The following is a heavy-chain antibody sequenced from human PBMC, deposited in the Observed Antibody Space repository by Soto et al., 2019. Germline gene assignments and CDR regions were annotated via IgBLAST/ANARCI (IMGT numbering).Heavy chain of an antibody. CDR3: ARDWGRGYCISTSCSV. CDR1: GGSISSGGYY. CDR2: IYYSRST. Sequence: QVQLQESGPGLVKPSQTLSLTCTVSGGSISSGGYYWSWIRQHPGKGLEWIGYIYYSRSTYYNPSLKSRVTISVDTSKNQFSLKLSSVTAADTAVYYCARDWGRGYCISTSCSVWGQGTLVTVSS. J-gene: IGHJ4*02. V-gene: IGHV4-31*03. D-gene: IGHD2-2*01.